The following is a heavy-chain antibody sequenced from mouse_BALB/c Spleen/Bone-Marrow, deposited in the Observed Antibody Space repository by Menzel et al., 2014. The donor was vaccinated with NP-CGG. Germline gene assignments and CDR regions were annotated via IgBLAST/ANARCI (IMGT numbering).Heavy chain of an antibody. CDR3: ARYGSYVGGTMDY. J-gene: IGHJ4*01. V-gene: IGHV1-26*01. CDR2: VHPNNGGT. CDR1: GYSFSGYY. D-gene: IGHD1-1*02. Sequence: VQLKESGPDLVKPGASVKISSKASGYSFSGYYMHWVKQSHGKSLEWIGRVHPNNGGTSYNQKFKGKAILNVDMSSSTAYMEVRSLTSEDSAVYYCARYGSYVGGTMDYWGQGTSVTVSS.